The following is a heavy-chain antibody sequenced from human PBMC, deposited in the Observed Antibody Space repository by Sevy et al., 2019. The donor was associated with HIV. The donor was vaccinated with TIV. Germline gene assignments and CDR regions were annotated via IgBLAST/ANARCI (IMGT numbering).Heavy chain of an antibody. Sequence: GGSLRLSCATSGLTSTPYAVAWVRQAPGKGLEWVAAISGSGAITYYADSRKARLIISRDRTNNTVYLQMKRLRAEDTALYYCAKDRYYFDSSGYYYHHDAFDVWGRGTMVTVSS. D-gene: IGHD3-22*01. CDR1: GLTSTPYA. J-gene: IGHJ3*01. V-gene: IGHV3-23*01. CDR3: AKDRYYFDSSGYYYHHDAFDV. CDR2: ISGSGAIT.